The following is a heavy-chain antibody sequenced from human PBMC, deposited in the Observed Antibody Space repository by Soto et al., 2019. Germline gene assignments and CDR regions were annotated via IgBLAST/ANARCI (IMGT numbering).Heavy chain of an antibody. CDR3: ARGFRVRYFDWLSKVDY. J-gene: IGHJ4*02. V-gene: IGHV3-30-3*01. CDR1: GFTFSSYA. CDR2: ISYDGSNK. Sequence: GGSLRLSCAASGFTFSSYAMHWVRQAPGKGLEWVAVISYDGSNKYYADSVKGRFTISRDNSKNTLYLQMNSLRAEDTAVYYCARGFRVRYFDWLSKVDYWGQGTLVTVSS. D-gene: IGHD3-9*01.